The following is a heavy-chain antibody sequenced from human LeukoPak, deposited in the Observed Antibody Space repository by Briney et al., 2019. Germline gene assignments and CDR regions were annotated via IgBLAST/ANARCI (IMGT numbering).Heavy chain of an antibody. D-gene: IGHD1-26*01. V-gene: IGHV1-58*01. J-gene: IGHJ4*02. Sequence: SVTASCTASGFTFSNSAVQWVRQARGQRLEWIGWIVVGSGNTNYAQKFQERVTITRDMSTSTAYMELSSLRSEDTAVYYCTSDPTFYSGRYCFDYWGQGTLVTVSS. CDR2: IVVGSGNT. CDR3: TSDPTFYSGRYCFDY. CDR1: GFTFSNSA.